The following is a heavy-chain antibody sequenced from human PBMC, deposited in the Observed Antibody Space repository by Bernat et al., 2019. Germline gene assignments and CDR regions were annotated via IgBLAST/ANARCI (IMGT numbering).Heavy chain of an antibody. D-gene: IGHD2-15*01. CDR2: ISYDGSNK. CDR3: AKDCSGGSCDSGY. Sequence: QVQLVESGGGVVQPGRSLRLSCAASGFTFSSYGMHWVRQAPGKGLEWVAVISYDGSNKYYADSVKGRFTISRDNSKNTLYLQMNSLRAEDTAVYYCAKDCSGGSCDSGYWGQGTLVTVSS. V-gene: IGHV3-30*18. J-gene: IGHJ4*02. CDR1: GFTFSSYG.